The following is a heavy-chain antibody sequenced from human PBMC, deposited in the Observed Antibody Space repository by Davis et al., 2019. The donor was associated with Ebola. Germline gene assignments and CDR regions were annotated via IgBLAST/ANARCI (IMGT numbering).Heavy chain of an antibody. CDR1: GGSISSSTYY. CDR3: ARALVYSGYGQHFDY. J-gene: IGHJ4*02. Sequence: PSETLSLTCTVSGGSISSSTYYWGWIRQPPGKGLEWIGSIYYSGSTYYNPSLKSRVSISVDTSKNQFSLKLSSVTAADTAVYYCARALVYSGYGQHFDYWGQGTLVTVSS. CDR2: IYYSGST. V-gene: IGHV4-39*07. D-gene: IGHD5-12*01.